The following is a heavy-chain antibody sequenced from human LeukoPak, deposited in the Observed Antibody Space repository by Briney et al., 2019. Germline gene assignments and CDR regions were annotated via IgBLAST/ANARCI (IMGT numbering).Heavy chain of an antibody. J-gene: IGHJ4*02. Sequence: SETLSLTCTVSGGSMSECYWSWIRQSPGKGLEGIGYIYYTGSTTYNPSLKSRVTISADTSKNQLSLKLSSVTAADTAVYYCARVAYGDRLDYWGQGTLVTVSS. CDR3: ARVAYGDRLDY. D-gene: IGHD4-17*01. CDR2: IYYTGST. V-gene: IGHV4-59*12. CDR1: GGSMSECY.